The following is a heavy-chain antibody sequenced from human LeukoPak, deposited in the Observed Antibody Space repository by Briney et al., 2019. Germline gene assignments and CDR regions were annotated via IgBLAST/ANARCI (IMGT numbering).Heavy chain of an antibody. Sequence: GGSLRLSCTASGFTFSSYWMSWVRQAPGKGLEWVANIKQDGSEKDYVDSVKGRFTISRDNPKNSLYLQMNSLRAEDTAVYYCARDVVGALDYWGQGTLVTVSS. CDR1: GFTFSSYW. D-gene: IGHD1-26*01. CDR3: ARDVVGALDY. V-gene: IGHV3-7*01. J-gene: IGHJ4*02. CDR2: IKQDGSEK.